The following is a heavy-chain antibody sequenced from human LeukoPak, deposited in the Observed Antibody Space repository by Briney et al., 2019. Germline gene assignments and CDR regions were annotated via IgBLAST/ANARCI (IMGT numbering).Heavy chain of an antibody. J-gene: IGHJ4*02. Sequence: GGSLRLSCAASGFTFSRYAMNWVRQAPRKGLEWVSYINTDSSDIHYADSVKGRFTIFRDNARNTLYLQLSSLRAEDSAVYYCARDTFHPGLIDSWGQGTLVTVSS. CDR1: GFTFSRYA. V-gene: IGHV3-21*05. CDR2: INTDSSDI. D-gene: IGHD2-21*01. CDR3: ARDTFHPGLIDS.